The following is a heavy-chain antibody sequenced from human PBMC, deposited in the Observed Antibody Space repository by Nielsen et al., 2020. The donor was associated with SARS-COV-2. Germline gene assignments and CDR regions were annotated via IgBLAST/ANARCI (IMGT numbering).Heavy chain of an antibody. Sequence: SETLSLTCAVYGGSFSGYYWSWIRQPPGKGLEWIGEINHSGSTNYNPSLKSRVTISVDTSKNQFSLKLSSVTAADTAVYYCARELAYSSSWYGPYYYYGMDVWGQGTTVTVSS. CDR3: ARELAYSSSWYGPYYYYGMDV. D-gene: IGHD6-13*01. CDR2: INHSGST. V-gene: IGHV4-34*01. CDR1: GGSFSGYY. J-gene: IGHJ6*02.